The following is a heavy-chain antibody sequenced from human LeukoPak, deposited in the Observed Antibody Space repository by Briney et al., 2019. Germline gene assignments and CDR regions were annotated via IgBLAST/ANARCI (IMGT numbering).Heavy chain of an antibody. D-gene: IGHD3-16*02. J-gene: IGHJ4*02. CDR3: AKDLLAYYDYVWGSYRFDY. CDR1: GFTFNKCW. V-gene: IGHV3-23*01. CDR2: ISGSGGST. Sequence: GGSLRLSCVVSGFTFNKCWMSWVRQAPGKGLEWVSAISGSGGSTYYADSVKGRFTISRDNSKNTLYLQMNSLRAEDTAVYYCAKDLLAYYDYVWGSYRFDYWGQGTLVTVSS.